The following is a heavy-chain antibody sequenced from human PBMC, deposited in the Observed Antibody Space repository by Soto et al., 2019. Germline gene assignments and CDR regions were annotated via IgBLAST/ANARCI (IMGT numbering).Heavy chain of an antibody. V-gene: IGHV4-59*01. CDR1: RGFIISYA. J-gene: IGHJ6*02. Sequence: QVQLQESGPGLVKPSETLSLNCSVSRGFIISYAWSWIRQSPGKELAWIGNIHYSGPTNYNPSGKSRVTISVDTSKDQFSLKLTSVTAADMAVYNCARDLAYNNGMFAMDVWGLGTKVTVS. CDR3: ARDLAYNNGMFAMDV. CDR2: IHYSGPT. D-gene: IGHD3-10*02.